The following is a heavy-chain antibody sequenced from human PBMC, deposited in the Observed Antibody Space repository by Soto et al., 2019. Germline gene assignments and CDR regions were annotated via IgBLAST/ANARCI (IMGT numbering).Heavy chain of an antibody. CDR1: GFTFSGSA. CDR3: TRLDYDDSSGYYPVDY. CDR2: IRSKTNTYAT. D-gene: IGHD3-22*01. J-gene: IGHJ4*02. Sequence: LRLSCAASGFTFSGSAIHWVRQASGKGLEWVGRIRSKTNTYATAYAVSVKGRFTISRDDSKSTAYLQMNSLKTEDTAVYFCTRLDYDDSSGYYPVDYWGQGTLVTVSS. V-gene: IGHV3-73*01.